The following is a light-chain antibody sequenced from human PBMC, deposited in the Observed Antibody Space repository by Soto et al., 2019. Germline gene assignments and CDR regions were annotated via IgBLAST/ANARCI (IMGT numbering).Light chain of an antibody. Sequence: QSVLTQPPSSSGTPGQRVTISCSGSSSNIGSNYVYWYQQLPGTAPKLLIYRNNQRPSGVPDRFSGSKAGTSAYRAISGLRSEDEADYYCAAWDDSLSVRFGGGTKLTVL. CDR2: RNN. J-gene: IGLJ2*01. CDR1: SSNIGSNY. CDR3: AAWDDSLSVR. V-gene: IGLV1-47*01.